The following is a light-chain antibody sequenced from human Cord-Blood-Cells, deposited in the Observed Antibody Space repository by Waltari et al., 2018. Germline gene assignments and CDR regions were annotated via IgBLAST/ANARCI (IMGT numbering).Light chain of an antibody. CDR1: QSISSY. J-gene: IGKJ4*01. CDR3: QQSYSTLALT. V-gene: IGKV1-39*01. CDR2: AAA. Sequence: DIQMTQSPSSLSASVGDRVTITCRASQSISSYLNWYQHKPGKAPQLLIYAAASLQRWVPSRFSGSGYGTDCTLTISSLQPEDFATYYCQQSYSTLALTFGGGTKVEIK.